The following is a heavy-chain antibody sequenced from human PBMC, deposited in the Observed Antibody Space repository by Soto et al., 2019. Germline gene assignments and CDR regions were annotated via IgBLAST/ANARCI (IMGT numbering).Heavy chain of an antibody. Sequence: SVKVSCKASGGTFSSYAISWVRQAPGQGLEWMGGIIPIFGTANYAQKFQGRVAITADKSTSAAYMELSSLRSEDTAVYYCARDRRGYHFDYWGQGTQVTVSS. V-gene: IGHV1-69*06. CDR3: ARDRRGYHFDY. CDR2: IIPIFGTA. D-gene: IGHD5-12*01. CDR1: GGTFSSYA. J-gene: IGHJ4*02.